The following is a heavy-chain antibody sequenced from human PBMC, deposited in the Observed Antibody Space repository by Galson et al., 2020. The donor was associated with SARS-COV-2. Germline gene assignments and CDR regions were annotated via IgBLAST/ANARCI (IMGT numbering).Heavy chain of an antibody. CDR2: ISAYNGNT. D-gene: IGHD3-10*01. V-gene: IGHV1-18*01. CDR1: GYTFSNYA. J-gene: IGHJ4*02. CDR3: ARAPSTFKYMVDN. Sequence: ASVKVSCKASGYTFSNYAISWVRKAPGQGLEWMGWISAYNGNTNSAQSFQGRVTMTTDTSTSTGYMELRSLRSNDTAVYYCARAPSTFKYMVDNWGQGTLVTVSS.